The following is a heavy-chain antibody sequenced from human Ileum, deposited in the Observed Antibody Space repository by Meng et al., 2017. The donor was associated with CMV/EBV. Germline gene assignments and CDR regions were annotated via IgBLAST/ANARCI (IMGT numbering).Heavy chain of an antibody. CDR1: GGAVSSSNYF. CDR3: ARGDRSVTGTLDY. CDR2: IYASGTT. V-gene: IGHV4-61*02. D-gene: IGHD6-19*01. Sequence: QVQLQESGPGLVKSSQTLSLTCTVSGGAVSSSNYFWNWIRQPAGKGLEWIGRIYASGTTNYSPSLESRVTISVDSSKNQFSVKLSSMTAADTAVYYCARGDRSVTGTLDYWGQGTLVTVSS. J-gene: IGHJ4*02.